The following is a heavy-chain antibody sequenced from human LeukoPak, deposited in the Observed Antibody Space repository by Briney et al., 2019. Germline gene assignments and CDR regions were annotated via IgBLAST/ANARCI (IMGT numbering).Heavy chain of an antibody. V-gene: IGHV4-59*01. D-gene: IGHD4/OR15-4a*01. Sequence: SETLSLTCNVSGASISSYYWTWIRQSPGKGLEWIGYIHFTGTSNYNPSLKSRVTMSADKSKNYFSLKLTSVTAADTAVYYCARYPSYTHRSGANCHRVGRFDPWGQGTLVTVSS. CDR2: IHFTGTS. CDR1: GASISSYY. J-gene: IGHJ5*02. CDR3: ARYPSYTHRSGANCHRVGRFDP.